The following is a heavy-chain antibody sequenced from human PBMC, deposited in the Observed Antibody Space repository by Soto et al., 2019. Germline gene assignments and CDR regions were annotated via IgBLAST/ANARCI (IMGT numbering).Heavy chain of an antibody. CDR3: ARVLRGFWSGYHNWFDP. Sequence: SETLSLTCTVSGGSISSGDYYWSWIRQPPGKGLEWIGYIYYSGSTYYNPSLKSRVTISVDTSKNQFSLKLSSVTAADTAVYYCARVLRGFWSGYHNWFDPWGQGTLVTVSS. CDR1: GGSISSGDYY. D-gene: IGHD3-3*01. J-gene: IGHJ5*02. CDR2: IYYSGST. V-gene: IGHV4-30-4*01.